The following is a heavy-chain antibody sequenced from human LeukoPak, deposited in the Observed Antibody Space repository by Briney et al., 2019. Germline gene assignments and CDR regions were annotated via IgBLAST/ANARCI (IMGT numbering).Heavy chain of an antibody. Sequence: GGSLRLSCAASGFTFSDYYMSWIRQAPGRGLEWVSYISSSGSTIYYADSVKGRFTISRDNAKNSLYLQMNSLRAEDTAVYYCARVHRQQLVKIYYGMDVWGQGTTVTVSS. CDR2: ISSSGSTI. V-gene: IGHV3-11*01. CDR3: ARVHRQQLVKIYYGMDV. J-gene: IGHJ6*02. CDR1: GFTFSDYY. D-gene: IGHD6-13*01.